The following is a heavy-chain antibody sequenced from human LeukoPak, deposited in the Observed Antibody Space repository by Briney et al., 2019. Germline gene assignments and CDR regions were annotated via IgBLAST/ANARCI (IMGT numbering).Heavy chain of an antibody. CDR1: GYTFTSYY. D-gene: IGHD5-24*01. Sequence: GGSVKVSCKASGYTFTSYYMHWVRQAPGQGLEWMGIINPSGGSTSYAQKFQGRVTMTRDTSTSTVYMELSSLRSEDTAVYYCARDSNYPVPFYYFDYWGQGTLVTVSS. J-gene: IGHJ4*02. CDR2: INPSGGST. V-gene: IGHV1-46*01. CDR3: ARDSNYPVPFYYFDY.